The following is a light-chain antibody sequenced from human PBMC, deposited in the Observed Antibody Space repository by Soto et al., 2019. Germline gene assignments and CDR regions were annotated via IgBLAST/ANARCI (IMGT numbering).Light chain of an antibody. Sequence: QSALTQPASVSXSXXXSXTISCTGTSSDVGGYDYVSWYQHHPGKAPKLMIFDVSHRPSGVSDRFSGSKSGNTASLTISGLQAEDEADYYCSSYTSTNIPIFGGGTQLTVL. V-gene: IGLV2-14*03. CDR3: SSYTSTNIPI. J-gene: IGLJ7*01. CDR2: DVS. CDR1: SSDVGGYDY.